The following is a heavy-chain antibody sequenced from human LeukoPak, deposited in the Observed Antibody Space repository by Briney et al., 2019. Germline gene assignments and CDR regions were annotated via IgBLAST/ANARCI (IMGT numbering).Heavy chain of an antibody. CDR2: INHSGST. V-gene: IGHV4-34*01. CDR1: GGSFSGYY. Sequence: SETLSLTCAVYGGSFSGYYWSWIRQPPGKELEWIGEINHSGSTNYNPSLKSRVTISVDTSKNQFSLKLSSVTAADTAVYYCARAPPRYNWNLIRGQFDYWGQGTLVTVSS. J-gene: IGHJ4*02. D-gene: IGHD1-20*01. CDR3: ARAPPRYNWNLIRGQFDY.